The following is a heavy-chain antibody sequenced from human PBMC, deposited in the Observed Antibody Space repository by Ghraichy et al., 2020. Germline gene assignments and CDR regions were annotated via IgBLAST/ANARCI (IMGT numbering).Heavy chain of an antibody. V-gene: IGHV1-18*04. CDR3: ARDPSNTIGRLTYFDY. CDR2: ISAYDGRT. Sequence: ASVKVSCKASGYTFTTYGISWVRQAPGQGLEWMGWISAYDGRTKYSQKLQGRVTMTTDTSTSTADMELRSLRTDDAAVYYCARDPSNTIGRLTYFDYWGQGTLVTGSS. D-gene: IGHD2-2*01. J-gene: IGHJ4*02. CDR1: GYTFTTYG.